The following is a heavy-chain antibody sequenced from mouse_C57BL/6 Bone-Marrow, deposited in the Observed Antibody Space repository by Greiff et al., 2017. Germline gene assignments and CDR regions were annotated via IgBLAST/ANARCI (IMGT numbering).Heavy chain of an antibody. CDR3: ARLEFDDGSGDWYFDV. CDR2: IYPRDGST. D-gene: IGHD1-1*02. Sequence: QVQLQQSGPELVKPGASVKLSCKASGYTFTSYDINWVKQRPGQGLEWIGWIYPRDGSTKYNEKFKGKATLTVDTSSSTAYMELHGLTSEDSAVYFGARLEFDDGSGDWYFDVWGTGTTVTVSS. CDR1: GYTFTSYD. J-gene: IGHJ1*03. V-gene: IGHV1-85*01.